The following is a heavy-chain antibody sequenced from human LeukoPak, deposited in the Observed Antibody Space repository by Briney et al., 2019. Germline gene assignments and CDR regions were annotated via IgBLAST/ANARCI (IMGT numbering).Heavy chain of an antibody. V-gene: IGHV3-23*01. CDR2: ISGSGTDT. J-gene: IGHJ4*02. Sequence: HSGGSLRLSCAASGFTFGRFAMSWVRQAPGKGPEWVSTISGSGTDTYYADSVKGRFTISRDNSKNTLYLQMNSLRAEGTALYYCAKGSLGSWYFFDYWGQGALVTVSS. CDR1: GFTFGRFA. D-gene: IGHD6-13*01. CDR3: AKGSLGSWYFFDY.